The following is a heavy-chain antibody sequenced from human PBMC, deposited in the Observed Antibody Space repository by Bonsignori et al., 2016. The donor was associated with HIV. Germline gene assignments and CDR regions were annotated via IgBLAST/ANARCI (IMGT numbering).Heavy chain of an antibody. CDR2: INWDGSDT. D-gene: IGHD3/OR15-3a*01. CDR3: IKDLRTHFYGMDV. J-gene: IGHJ6*02. Sequence: EVQLVESGGSVVQPGGSLRLSCAASGFTFDDYGMHWVRQVPGKGLEWVSFINWDGSDTYYGDSVKGRFTISRDNRKSSLSLQMNSLRPEDTALYYCIKDLRTHFYGMDVWGRGDPGHRLL. CDR1: GFTFDDYG. V-gene: IGHV3-43D*04.